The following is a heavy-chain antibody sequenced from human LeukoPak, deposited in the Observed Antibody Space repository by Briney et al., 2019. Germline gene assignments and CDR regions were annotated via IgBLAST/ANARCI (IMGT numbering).Heavy chain of an antibody. Sequence: SETLSLTCTVSGGSISSSSYYWGWIRQPPGKGLEWIGSIYYSGSTYYNPSLKSRVTISVDTSKNQFSLKLSSVTAADTAVYYCARGNPYYYDSSGYLDYWGQGTLVTVSS. J-gene: IGHJ4*02. CDR3: ARGNPYYYDSSGYLDY. D-gene: IGHD3-22*01. CDR2: IYYSGST. V-gene: IGHV4-39*07. CDR1: GGSISSSSYY.